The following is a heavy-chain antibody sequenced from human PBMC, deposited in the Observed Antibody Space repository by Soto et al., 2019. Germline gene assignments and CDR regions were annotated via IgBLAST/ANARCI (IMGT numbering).Heavy chain of an antibody. V-gene: IGHV3-23*01. Sequence: GGSLRLSCAASGFTFSAYAMNWVRQAPGKGLEWVSAMSGSGGSIYYADSVKGRFTMSRDNSKNTLYLQMDSLRAEDTAVYYCARSIHSMIVVVITTSYYFDYWGQGTLVTVSS. CDR1: GFTFSAYA. CDR2: MSGSGGSI. D-gene: IGHD3-22*01. J-gene: IGHJ4*02. CDR3: ARSIHSMIVVVITTSYYFDY.